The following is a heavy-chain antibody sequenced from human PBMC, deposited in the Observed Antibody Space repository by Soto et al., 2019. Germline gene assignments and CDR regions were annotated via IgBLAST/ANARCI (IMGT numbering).Heavy chain of an antibody. CDR2: FRDDGGTT. V-gene: IGHV3-23*01. CDR1: GFVFTFSTSA. J-gene: IGHJ4*02. D-gene: IGHD2-21*01. Sequence: PGGSLRLPCAASGFVFTFSTSAMSWVRQAPGKGLEWVSTFRDDGGTTSYANSVKGRFTISRDNAKNTLYLQMSSLRAEDTAVYYCARGSNTYPSYWGRGTLVTVSS. CDR3: ARGSNTYPSY.